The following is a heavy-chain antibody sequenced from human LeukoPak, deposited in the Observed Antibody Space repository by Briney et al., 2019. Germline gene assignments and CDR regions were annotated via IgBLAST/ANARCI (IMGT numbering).Heavy chain of an antibody. Sequence: SETLSLTCAVSGGSISNYYWSWIRQTPGKGLEWMDCIYYSGSTNYNPSLKSRVTISVDTSKNQFSLKLSSVTAADTAVYYCATQSSSWYEGHYFDYWGQGTLVTVSS. D-gene: IGHD6-13*01. CDR1: GGSISNYY. CDR2: IYYSGST. J-gene: IGHJ4*02. V-gene: IGHV4-59*01. CDR3: ATQSSSWYEGHYFDY.